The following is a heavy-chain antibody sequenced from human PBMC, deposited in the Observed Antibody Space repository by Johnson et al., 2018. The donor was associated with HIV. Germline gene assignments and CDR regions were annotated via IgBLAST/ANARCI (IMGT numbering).Heavy chain of an antibody. D-gene: IGHD1-26*01. J-gene: IGHJ3*02. Sequence: VQLVESRGGVVQPGRSLRLSCAASGFTFSSYALHWVRQAPGKGLEWVSGINWNGGSTGYADSVKGRFTISRDNAKNSLYLQMNSLRAEDTALYYCAREVSLRVGATLPPSYAFDIWGQGTMVTVSS. CDR3: AREVSLRVGATLPPSYAFDI. V-gene: IGHV3-20*04. CDR2: INWNGGST. CDR1: GFTFSSYA.